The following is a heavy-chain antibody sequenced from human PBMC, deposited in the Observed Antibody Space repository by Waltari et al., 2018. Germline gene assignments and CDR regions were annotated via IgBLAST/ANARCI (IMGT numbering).Heavy chain of an antibody. CDR3: ARDQSSSSWYHLFYYYGMDV. J-gene: IGHJ6*02. CDR2: INAGNGNT. V-gene: IGHV1-3*01. D-gene: IGHD6-13*01. Sequence: QVQLVQSGAEVKKPGASVKVSCKASGYTFTSYAMHWVRQAPGQRLEWMGWINAGNGNTKYSQKFQGRVTITRDTSASTAYMELSSLRSEDTAVYYCARDQSSSSWYHLFYYYGMDVWGQGTTVTVSS. CDR1: GYTFTSYA.